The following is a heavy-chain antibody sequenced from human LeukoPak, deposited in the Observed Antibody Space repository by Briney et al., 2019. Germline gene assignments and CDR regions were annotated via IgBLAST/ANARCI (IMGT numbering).Heavy chain of an antibody. J-gene: IGHJ4*02. Sequence: GGSLRLSCAASGFTFSSYAMSWVRQAPGKGLEWVSAISGSGGSTYYADSVKGRFTISRDNSKNTLYLQMNSLRAEDTAVYYCAKEHSVVVVVAAIPSYWGQGTLVTVSS. D-gene: IGHD2-15*01. CDR3: AKEHSVVVVVAAIPSY. CDR2: ISGSGGST. CDR1: GFTFSSYA. V-gene: IGHV3-23*01.